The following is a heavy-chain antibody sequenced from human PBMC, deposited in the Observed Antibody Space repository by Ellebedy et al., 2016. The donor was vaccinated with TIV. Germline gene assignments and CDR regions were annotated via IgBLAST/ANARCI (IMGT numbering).Heavy chain of an antibody. Sequence: GGSLRLSCAASGFTVSSNYMSWVRQAPGKGLEWVSGLSDSGGSTHYADSVKGRFTISRDNSKNTLYLHMNSLRAEDTAVYYCAKDSSGYFNWFDPWGQGTLVTVSS. CDR3: AKDSSGYFNWFDP. CDR2: LSDSGGST. J-gene: IGHJ5*02. CDR1: GFTVSSNY. D-gene: IGHD3-22*01. V-gene: IGHV3-23*01.